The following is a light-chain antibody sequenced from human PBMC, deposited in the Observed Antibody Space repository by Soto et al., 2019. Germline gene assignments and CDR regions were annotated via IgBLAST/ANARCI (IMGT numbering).Light chain of an antibody. CDR3: QQGSNWYT. Sequence: DIVLTQSPATLSLSLGDTATLSCRASQSVDRYLAWYQEKPGQAPRLLIYDTSDRATGIPDRFSGSGSGTDFTLTISSLAPEDLAFYYCQQGSNWYTFGQGTKLEIK. J-gene: IGKJ2*01. CDR2: DTS. CDR1: QSVDRY. V-gene: IGKV3-11*01.